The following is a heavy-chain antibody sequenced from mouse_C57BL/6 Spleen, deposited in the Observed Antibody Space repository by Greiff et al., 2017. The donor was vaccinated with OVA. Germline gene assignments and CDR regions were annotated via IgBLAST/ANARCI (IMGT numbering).Heavy chain of an antibody. V-gene: IGHV1-26*01. CDR1: GYTFTDYY. J-gene: IGHJ4*01. CDR3: ARFPYYYAMDY. CDR2: INPNNGGT. Sequence: VQLQQSGPELVKPGASVKISCKASGYTFTDYYMNWVKQSHGKSLEWIGDINPNNGGTSYNQKFKGKATLTVDKSSSTAYMELRSLTSEDSGVYYCARFPYYYAMDYWGQGTSVTVSS.